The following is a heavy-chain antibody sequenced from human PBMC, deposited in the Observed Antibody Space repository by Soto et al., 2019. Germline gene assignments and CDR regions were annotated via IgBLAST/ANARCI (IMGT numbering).Heavy chain of an antibody. V-gene: IGHV4-30-4*01. CDR1: GGSISSGYYY. CDR2: IYYSGST. J-gene: IGHJ5*02. CDR3: ARAPYSSRSNWFDP. Sequence: SETLSLTCTVSGGSISSGYYYWSWIRQPPGKGLEWIGLIYYSGSTYYNPSLKSRVTISVDTSKNQFSLKLSSVTAADTAVYYCARAPYSSRSNWFDPWGQGTLVTVSS. D-gene: IGHD6-13*01.